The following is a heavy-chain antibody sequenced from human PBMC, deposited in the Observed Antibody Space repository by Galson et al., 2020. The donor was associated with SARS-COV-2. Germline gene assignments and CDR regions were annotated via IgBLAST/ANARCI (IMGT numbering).Heavy chain of an antibody. CDR1: GFTFSRYN. CDR3: AKDWGGSSWYYFDF. CDR2: ISYHGNNI. Sequence: SCAASGFTFSRYNMYWVRQAPGKGLEWVAVISYHGNNIYYADSVKGRFTLSRDNSKSRLYLQMNSLSPEDTAVYYCAKDWGGSSWYYFDFWGQGTLVTVSS. D-gene: IGHD6-13*01. V-gene: IGHV3-30*18. J-gene: IGHJ4*02.